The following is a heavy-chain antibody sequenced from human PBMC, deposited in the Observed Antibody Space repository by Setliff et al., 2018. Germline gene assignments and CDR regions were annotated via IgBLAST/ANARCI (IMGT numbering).Heavy chain of an antibody. CDR2: IRSKAYGGTP. V-gene: IGHV3-49*04. J-gene: IGHJ4*02. CDR1: GFTFGDYA. Sequence: LRLSCTVSGFTFGDYAMNWVRQAPGKGLEWVGFIRSKAYGGTPEYAASVKGRFTISRDDSKAIAYLQMNSLQSEDTAVYYCTTRGDSSLGYCSGRSCYSGHWGQGTLVTVSS. D-gene: IGHD2-15*01. CDR3: TTRGDSSLGYCSGRSCYSGH.